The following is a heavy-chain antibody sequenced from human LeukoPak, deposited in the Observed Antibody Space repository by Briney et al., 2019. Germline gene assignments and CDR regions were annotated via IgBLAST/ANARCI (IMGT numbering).Heavy chain of an antibody. Sequence: PSETLSLTCTVSGGSISSSSYYWGWIRQPPGKGLEWIGSIYYSGSTYYNPSLKSRVTISVDTSKNQFSPKLSSVTAADTAVYYCARVNSRSGDYALDYYYYMDVWGKGTTVTVSS. CDR2: IYYSGST. CDR1: GGSISSSSYY. J-gene: IGHJ6*03. D-gene: IGHD4-17*01. V-gene: IGHV4-39*07. CDR3: ARVNSRSGDYALDYYYYMDV.